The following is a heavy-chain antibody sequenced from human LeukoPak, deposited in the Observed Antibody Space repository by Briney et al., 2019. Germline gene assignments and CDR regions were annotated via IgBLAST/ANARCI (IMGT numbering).Heavy chain of an antibody. CDR3: ARGTGGSWYSCYYYGMDV. CDR1: GFTFSSYE. Sequence: GGSLRLSCAASGFTFSSYEMSWIRQAPGKGLEWVSYISSSSSYTNYADSVKGRFTISRDNAKNSLYLQMNSLRAEDTAVYYCARGTGGSWYSCYYYGMDVWGKGTTVTVSS. J-gene: IGHJ6*04. CDR2: ISSSSSYT. D-gene: IGHD2-15*01. V-gene: IGHV3-11*06.